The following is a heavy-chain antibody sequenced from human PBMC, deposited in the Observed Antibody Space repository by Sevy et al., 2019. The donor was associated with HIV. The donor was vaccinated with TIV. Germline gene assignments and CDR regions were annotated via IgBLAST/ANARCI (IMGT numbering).Heavy chain of an antibody. CDR3: ARRRAWELLRGAFDI. Sequence: GGSLRLSCAASGFTFSSYAMHWVRQAPGKGLEWVAVISYDGSNKYYADSVKGRFTISRDNSKNTLYLQMNSLRAEDTAVYYCARRRAWELLRGAFDIWGQGTMVTVSS. CDR2: ISYDGSNK. D-gene: IGHD1-26*01. V-gene: IGHV3-30-3*01. J-gene: IGHJ3*02. CDR1: GFTFSSYA.